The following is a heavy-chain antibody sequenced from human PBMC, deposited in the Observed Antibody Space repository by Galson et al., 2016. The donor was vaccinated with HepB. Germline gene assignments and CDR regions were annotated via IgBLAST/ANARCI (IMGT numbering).Heavy chain of an antibody. J-gene: IGHJ1*01. CDR2: INHGGST. CDR1: GGSFSGYY. V-gene: IGHV4-34*01. CDR3: AGPWYRIRYFHH. D-gene: IGHD6-13*01. Sequence: SETLSPTCAVYGGSFSGYYWTWIRQPPGKGMEWIGEINHGGSTNYNPSLKSRVTISVDTSKNHFSLKLSTVTAADTAVYYCAGPWYRIRYFHHWGQGTLVTVSS.